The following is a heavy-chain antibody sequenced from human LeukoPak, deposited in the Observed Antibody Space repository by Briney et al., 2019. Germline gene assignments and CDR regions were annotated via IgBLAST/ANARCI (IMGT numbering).Heavy chain of an antibody. D-gene: IGHD3-10*01. CDR3: AKDTYYYYGSGTAFDY. J-gene: IGHJ4*02. CDR1: EFTFSSYW. V-gene: IGHV3-23*01. CDR2: ISGSGGST. Sequence: GGSLRLSCAASEFTFSSYWMSWVRQAPGKGLEWVSAISGSGGSTYYADSVKGRFTISRDNSKNTLYLQMNSLRAEDTAVYYCAKDTYYYYGSGTAFDYWGQGTLVTVSS.